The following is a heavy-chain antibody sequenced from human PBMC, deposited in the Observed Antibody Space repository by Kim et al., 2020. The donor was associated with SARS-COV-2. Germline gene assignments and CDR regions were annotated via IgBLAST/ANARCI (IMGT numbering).Heavy chain of an antibody. Sequence: GESLKISCKGSGYSFTSYWISWVRQMPGKGLEWMGRIDPSDSYTNYSPSFQGHVTISADKSISTAYLQWSSLKASDTAMYYCARGSLPLGYSSGWYGMGPVYYGMDVWGQGTTVTVSS. D-gene: IGHD6-19*01. CDR3: ARGSLPLGYSSGWYGMGPVYYGMDV. J-gene: IGHJ6*02. CDR2: IDPSDSYT. CDR1: GYSFTSYW. V-gene: IGHV5-10-1*01.